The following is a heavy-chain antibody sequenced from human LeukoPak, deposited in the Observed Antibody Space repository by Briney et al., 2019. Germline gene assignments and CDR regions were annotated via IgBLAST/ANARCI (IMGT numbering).Heavy chain of an antibody. CDR1: SASISPSY. Sequence: SETLSLTCSVSSASISPSYWSWLRQPPGRGLEWIGYIYNSGTTNYNTSLASRVTISLDTSKNQFSLRLSSVSAVDTAVYYCARGPPDRADIWGQGTMVTVSS. V-gene: IGHV4-59*01. CDR3: ARGPPDRADI. J-gene: IGHJ3*02. CDR2: IYNSGTT. D-gene: IGHD3-16*02.